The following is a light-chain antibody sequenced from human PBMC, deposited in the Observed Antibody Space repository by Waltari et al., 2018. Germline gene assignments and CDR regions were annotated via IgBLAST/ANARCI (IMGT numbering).Light chain of an antibody. V-gene: IGKV3-15*01. CDR1: QTIVDN. J-gene: IGKJ4*01. CDR3: QQYRHWPLA. Sequence: ETVMTQSPATLSVSPGERVTLSCRASQTIVDNLAWYQQRPGQPPRLLIYAASTRATGVPARFSGGGSGTEFTLTISSLQSEVFAVYYCQQYRHWPLAFGGGTKVEI. CDR2: AAS.